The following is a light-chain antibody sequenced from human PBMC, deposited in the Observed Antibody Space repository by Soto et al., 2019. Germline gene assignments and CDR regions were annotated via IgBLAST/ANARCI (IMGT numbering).Light chain of an antibody. Sequence: EIVLTQSPGTLSLSPGERATLSCRASQSVSSHYLAWYQHKPGQAPSLLIYGASSRATGIPDRVSGSGSGKHFTLTIRRLEPEDYAMYYCQQYGSSPRTFGQGTKVEIK. J-gene: IGKJ1*01. V-gene: IGKV3-20*01. CDR2: GAS. CDR1: QSVSSHY. CDR3: QQYGSSPRT.